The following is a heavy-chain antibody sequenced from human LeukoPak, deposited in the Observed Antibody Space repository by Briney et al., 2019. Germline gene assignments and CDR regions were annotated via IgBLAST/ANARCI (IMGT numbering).Heavy chain of an antibody. CDR3: ARLEGDEPFDY. D-gene: IGHD5-24*01. J-gene: IGHJ4*02. V-gene: IGHV3-33*01. CDR1: GFTFSSYG. Sequence: GRSLRLSCAASGFTFSSYGMHWVRQAPGKGLEWVAVIWYDGSNNYYADSVKGRFTISRDNSKNTLYLQMNSLRAEDTAVYYCARLEGDEPFDYWGQGTLVTVSS. CDR2: IWYDGSNN.